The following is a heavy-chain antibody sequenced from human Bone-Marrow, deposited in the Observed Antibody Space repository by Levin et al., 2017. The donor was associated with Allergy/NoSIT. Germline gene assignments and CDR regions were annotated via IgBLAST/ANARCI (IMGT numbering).Heavy chain of an antibody. CDR3: ARGGISYSSDWYGAF. Sequence: ASVKVSCKASGYTFSSYGISWVRQAPGQGLEWLGWISAYNGNTKYAQKLQGRLTVTTDTSTTTAHMELRGLRSDDTAVYYCARGGISYSSDWYGAFWGQGTLVTVSS. CDR2: ISAYNGNT. V-gene: IGHV1-18*01. D-gene: IGHD6-19*01. CDR1: GYTFSSYG. J-gene: IGHJ4*02.